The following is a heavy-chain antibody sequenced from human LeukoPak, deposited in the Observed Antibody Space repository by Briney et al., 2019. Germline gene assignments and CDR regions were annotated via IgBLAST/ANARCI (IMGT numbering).Heavy chain of an antibody. Sequence: PSETLSLTCTVSGGSISSGGYYWSWIRQHPGKGLEWIGYIYYSGSTYYNPSLKSRVTISVDTSKNQFSLKLSSVTAADTAVYYCARDPTYYDSSGSPFDYWGQGTLVTVSS. CDR2: IYYSGST. D-gene: IGHD3-22*01. CDR3: ARDPTYYDSSGSPFDY. CDR1: GGSISSGGYY. V-gene: IGHV4-31*03. J-gene: IGHJ4*02.